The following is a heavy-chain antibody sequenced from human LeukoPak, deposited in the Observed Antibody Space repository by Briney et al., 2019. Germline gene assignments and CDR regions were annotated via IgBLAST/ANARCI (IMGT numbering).Heavy chain of an antibody. V-gene: IGHV4-39*01. CDR3: ARHGGQWLETQFDY. Sequence: SETLSLTCTVSGGSISRTSYYWGWIRQPPGKGLEWIGSIYYSGTTYYNPSLRGRVTISVDTSKNQFSLKLSSVAAADTAVYYCARHGGQWLETQFDYWGQGILVTVSS. J-gene: IGHJ4*02. CDR1: GGSISRTSYY. CDR2: IYYSGTT. D-gene: IGHD6-19*01.